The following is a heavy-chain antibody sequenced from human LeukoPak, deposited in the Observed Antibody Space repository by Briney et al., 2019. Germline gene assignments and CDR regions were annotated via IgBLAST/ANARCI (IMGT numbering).Heavy chain of an antibody. CDR2: IWSDATNM. V-gene: IGHV3-33*06. D-gene: IGHD4-11*01. Sequence: GGSLRLSCAASGFIFTDYGFHWVRQAPGKGLEWVAAIWSDATNMFYANSVKGRFFIQRDDYQNTVYLEMSSLRAEDTAVYYCAKDAQRGFDYSNSFQYWGQGSLATVSS. J-gene: IGHJ4*02. CDR3: AKDAQRGFDYSNSFQY. CDR1: GFIFTDYG.